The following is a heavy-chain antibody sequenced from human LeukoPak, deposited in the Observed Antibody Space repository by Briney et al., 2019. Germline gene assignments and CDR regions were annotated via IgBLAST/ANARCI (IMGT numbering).Heavy chain of an antibody. Sequence: PSETLSLTCTVSGGSISSSSYYWGWIRQPPGKGLEWIGSIYYSGSTYYNPSLKSRVTISVDTSKNQFSLKLSSVTAADTAVYYCASGMIDQAFDIWGQGTMVTVSS. J-gene: IGHJ3*02. V-gene: IGHV4-39*01. CDR2: IYYSGST. D-gene: IGHD3-22*01. CDR3: ASGMIDQAFDI. CDR1: GGSISSSSYY.